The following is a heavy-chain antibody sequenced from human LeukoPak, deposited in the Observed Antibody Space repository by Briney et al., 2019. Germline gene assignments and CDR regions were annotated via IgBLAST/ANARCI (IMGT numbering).Heavy chain of an antibody. D-gene: IGHD3-3*01. CDR1: GFTFTNAW. V-gene: IGHV3-15*07. CDR3: TTTPTKYYDFWSAYNDY. Sequence: GGSLRLSCAASGFTFTNAWMNWVRQAPGKGLEWVGRIKSKTDGGTTDYAAPVKGRFTISRDDSKNTLYLQMNSLKTEDTAVCYCTTTPTKYYDFWSAYNDYWGQGTLVTVSS. CDR2: IKSKTDGGTT. J-gene: IGHJ4*02.